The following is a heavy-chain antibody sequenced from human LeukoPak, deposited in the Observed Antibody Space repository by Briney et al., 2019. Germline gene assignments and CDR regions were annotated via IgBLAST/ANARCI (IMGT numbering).Heavy chain of an antibody. CDR3: ARVKRYCSGGSCSVIFDY. CDR1: GYTFTGYY. V-gene: IGHV1-2*02. J-gene: IGHJ4*02. D-gene: IGHD2-15*01. CDR2: INPNSGGT. Sequence: ASVKVSCTASGYTFTGYYMHWVRQAPGQGLEWMGWINPNSGGTNYAQKFQGRVTMTRDTSISTAYMELSRLRSDDTAVYYCARVKRYCSGGSCSVIFDYWGQGTLVTVSS.